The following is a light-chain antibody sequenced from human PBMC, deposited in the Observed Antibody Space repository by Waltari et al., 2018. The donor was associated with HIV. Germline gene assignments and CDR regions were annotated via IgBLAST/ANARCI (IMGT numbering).Light chain of an antibody. J-gene: IGKJ2*01. CDR1: KNVNRDY. V-gene: IGKV3-20*01. CDR2: GTS. CDR3: QQFDDWEYT. Sequence: VLTQSPGSLSLSPGDRVSLPCRASKNVNRDYLAWYQQSRGQPPTLLVSGTSVRAPGVPDRFSGSGSGTVFTLTINRLEPEDFTTYLCQQFDDWEYTFGQGTHL.